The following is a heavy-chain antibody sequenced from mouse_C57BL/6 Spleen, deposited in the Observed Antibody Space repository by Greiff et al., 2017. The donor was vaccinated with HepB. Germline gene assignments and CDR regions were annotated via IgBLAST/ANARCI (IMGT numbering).Heavy chain of an antibody. Sequence: EVKLMESRAELVRPGSSVKMSCKTSGYTFTSYGINWVKQRPGQGLEWIGYIYIGNGYTEYNEKFKGKATLTSDTSSSTAYMQLSSLTSEDSAIYFCARATDYGSLYYFDYWGQGTTLTVSS. D-gene: IGHD1-1*01. V-gene: IGHV1-58*01. CDR1: GYTFTSYG. J-gene: IGHJ2*01. CDR3: ARATDYGSLYYFDY. CDR2: IYIGNGYT.